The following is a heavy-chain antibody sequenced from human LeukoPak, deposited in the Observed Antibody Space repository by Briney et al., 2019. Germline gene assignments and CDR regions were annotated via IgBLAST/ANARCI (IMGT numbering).Heavy chain of an antibody. Sequence: GASVKVSCKASGGTFSSYAISWVRQAPGQGLEWMGGIIPIFGTANYAQKFQGRVTITADESTSTAYMELRSLRSDDTAVYYCARDPAAVAGRDYWGQGTLVTVSS. CDR3: ARDPAAVAGRDY. V-gene: IGHV1-69*13. CDR2: IIPIFGTA. J-gene: IGHJ4*02. D-gene: IGHD6-19*01. CDR1: GGTFSSYA.